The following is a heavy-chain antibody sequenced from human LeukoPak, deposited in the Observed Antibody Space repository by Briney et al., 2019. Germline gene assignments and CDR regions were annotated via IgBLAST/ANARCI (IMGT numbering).Heavy chain of an antibody. CDR2: INPSGGST. Sequence: GASVKVSCKASGYTFTIYYMHWVRQAPGQGLEWMGIINPSGGSTSYAQKFQGRVTMTRDMSTSTVYVELSSLRSEDTAVYYCARVPGYSSGWYRGIFDYWGQGTLVTVSS. D-gene: IGHD6-19*01. J-gene: IGHJ4*02. CDR1: GYTFTIYY. CDR3: ARVPGYSSGWYRGIFDY. V-gene: IGHV1-46*01.